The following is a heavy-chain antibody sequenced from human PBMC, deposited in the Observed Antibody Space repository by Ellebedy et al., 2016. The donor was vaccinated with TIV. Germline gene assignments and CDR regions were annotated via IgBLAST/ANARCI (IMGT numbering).Heavy chain of an antibody. D-gene: IGHD3-10*02. CDR3: AKSGLFGELLNTDY. Sequence: AASVKVSCKASAYTFTAYYMHSLRQAPRQGLELMGWIIPNSGGTTYAQKLHGRVTMTTDTSTSTAYMELRSLRSYDTAVFYCAKSGLFGELLNTDYWGQGTLVTVSS. CDR2: IIPNSGGT. V-gene: IGHV1-2*02. J-gene: IGHJ4*02. CDR1: AYTFTAYY.